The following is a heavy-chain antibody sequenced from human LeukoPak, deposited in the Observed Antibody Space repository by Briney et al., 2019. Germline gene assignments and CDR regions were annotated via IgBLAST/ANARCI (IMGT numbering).Heavy chain of an antibody. CDR3: ACPEGSGRYYYYYMDV. J-gene: IGHJ6*03. D-gene: IGHD3-10*01. Sequence: GGSLRLSCAASGFTVSSNYMSWVRQAPGKGLEWVSVIYSGGSTYYADSVKGRFTISRDNSKNTLYLQMNSLRAEDTAVYYCACPEGSGRYYYYYMDVWGKGTTVTVSS. CDR2: IYSGGST. V-gene: IGHV3-53*01. CDR1: GFTVSSNY.